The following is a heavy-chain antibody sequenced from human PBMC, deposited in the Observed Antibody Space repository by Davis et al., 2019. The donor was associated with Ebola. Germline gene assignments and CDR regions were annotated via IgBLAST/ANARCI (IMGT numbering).Heavy chain of an antibody. V-gene: IGHV1-46*01. CDR1: GYTFTSYY. J-gene: IGHJ6*02. CDR2: INPSGGST. Sequence: ASVKVSCKASGYTFTSYYMHWVRQVPGQGLEWMGIINPSGGSTTYAQKFQGRVTMTKDTSTSAVYMELSSLRCEDTAVYYCARDGSLYSGYDYYYHGMDVWGQGTTVTVSS. D-gene: IGHD5-12*01. CDR3: ARDGSLYSGYDYYYHGMDV.